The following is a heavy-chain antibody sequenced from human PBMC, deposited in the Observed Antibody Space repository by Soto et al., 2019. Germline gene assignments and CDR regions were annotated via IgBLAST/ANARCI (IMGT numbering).Heavy chain of an antibody. Sequence: SETLSLTCTVSGGSISSGDYYWSWIRQPPGKGLEWIGYIYYSGSTYYNPSLKSRVTISVDTSKNQFSLKLSSVTAADTAVYYCARSVGNWASLYYYYCMDVWGQGTTVTVSS. V-gene: IGHV4-30-4*01. CDR1: GGSISSGDYY. CDR2: IYYSGST. CDR3: ARSVGNWASLYYYYCMDV. D-gene: IGHD2-15*01. J-gene: IGHJ6*02.